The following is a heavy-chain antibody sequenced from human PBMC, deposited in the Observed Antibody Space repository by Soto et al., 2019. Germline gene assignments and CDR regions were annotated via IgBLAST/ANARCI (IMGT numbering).Heavy chain of an antibody. Sequence: SLRLSCTASGFTFSDYYMSWIRQAPGKGLEWVSYISSSGSTIYYADSVKGRFTIPRDNAKNSLYLQMNSLRAEDTAVYYCARDEVVVVPAASIDYWGQGTLVTVSS. CDR1: GFTFSDYY. CDR2: ISSSGSTI. V-gene: IGHV3-11*01. D-gene: IGHD2-2*01. CDR3: ARDEVVVVPAASIDY. J-gene: IGHJ4*02.